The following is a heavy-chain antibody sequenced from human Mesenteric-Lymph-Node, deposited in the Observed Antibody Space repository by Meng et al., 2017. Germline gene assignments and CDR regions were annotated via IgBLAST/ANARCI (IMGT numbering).Heavy chain of an antibody. D-gene: IGHD6-6*01. CDR2: INSDGSST. J-gene: IGHJ4*02. CDR3: ARQTGSNSSGY. CDR1: GFTFSSYW. V-gene: IGHV3-74*01. Sequence: GGSLRLSCAASGFTFSSYWMHWVRQAPEKGLVWVSRINSDGSSTSYADSVKGRFTISRDNAKNTLYLQMNSLRAEDTAVYYCARQTGSNSSGYWGQGTLVTVSS.